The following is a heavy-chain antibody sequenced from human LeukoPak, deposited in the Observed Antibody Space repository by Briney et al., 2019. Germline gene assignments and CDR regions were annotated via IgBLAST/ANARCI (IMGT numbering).Heavy chain of an antibody. V-gene: IGHV5-51*01. D-gene: IGHD1-1*01. CDR2: IYPGDSDT. J-gene: IGHJ4*02. Sequence: GESLKTSCEGSGYSFTTYWIAWVRQMPGKGLEWRGIIYPGDSDTRYSPSFQGQVTISADKSITTAYLQWSSLKASDTAMYYCARYRYNWNDIDYWGQGTLVTVSS. CDR3: ARYRYNWNDIDY. CDR1: GYSFTTYW.